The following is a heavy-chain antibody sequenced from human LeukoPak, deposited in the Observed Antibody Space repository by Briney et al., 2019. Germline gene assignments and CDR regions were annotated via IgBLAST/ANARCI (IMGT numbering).Heavy chain of an antibody. J-gene: IGHJ6*02. CDR1: GFTFSNFA. Sequence: GGSLRLSCAASGFTFSNFAMSWVRQAPGKGLEWVASINHNGNVNYYVDSVKGRFTISRDNAKNSLYLQMSNLRAEDTAVYFCARGGGLDVWGQGATVTVSS. CDR3: ARGGGLDV. V-gene: IGHV3-7*03. CDR2: INHNGNVN. D-gene: IGHD3-16*01.